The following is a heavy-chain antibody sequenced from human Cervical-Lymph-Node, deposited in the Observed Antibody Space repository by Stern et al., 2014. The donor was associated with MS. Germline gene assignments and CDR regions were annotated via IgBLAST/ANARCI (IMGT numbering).Heavy chain of an antibody. CDR2: IYPSGGST. J-gene: IGHJ3*01. Sequence: LQLVGSGAGVKKPGASVKASCKASGYTFTTYYMHWGRQAPGQGLEWMGMIYPSGGSTSYAPKFQGRVTMTRDTSTSTIYMELSSLRSEDTAIYYCARDRFAFDFWGQGTMVTVSS. V-gene: IGHV1-46*01. CDR3: ARDRFAFDF. CDR1: GYTFTTYY.